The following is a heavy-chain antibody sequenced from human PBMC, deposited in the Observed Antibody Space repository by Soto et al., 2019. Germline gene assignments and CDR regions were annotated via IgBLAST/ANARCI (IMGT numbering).Heavy chain of an antibody. D-gene: IGHD1-7*01. CDR1: GYXSTSYL. CDR3: ARRAGTTRGYWYFDL. V-gene: IGHV5-10-1*01. Sequence: PXEXLKISCKCSGYXSTSYLLIWVRHMPGKGMAWIGRIEPSDSYTNYRPSFQGHVTISADKSISTSYLQWSSLKASYTPMYYCARRAGTTRGYWYFDLWGRGTLGTVS. CDR2: IEPSDSYT. J-gene: IGHJ2*01.